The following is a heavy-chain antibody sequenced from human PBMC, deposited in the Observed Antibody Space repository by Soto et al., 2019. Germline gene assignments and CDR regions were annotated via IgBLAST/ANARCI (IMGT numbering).Heavy chain of an antibody. V-gene: IGHV3-33*01. CDR1: GITVSTYG. Sequence: QVQLVESGGGVVQPGTSLRLSCAASGITVSTYGIHWVRQPPGKGLEWVGIMWYDGSNKYYADSVKGRFTISRDNSKNILYLQMNSLRAEDTAVYYCARGEVVRYFDLWGRGTLVTVSS. CDR2: MWYDGSNK. J-gene: IGHJ2*01. CDR3: ARGEVVRYFDL.